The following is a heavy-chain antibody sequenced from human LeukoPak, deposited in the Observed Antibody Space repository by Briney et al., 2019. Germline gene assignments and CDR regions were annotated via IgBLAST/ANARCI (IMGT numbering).Heavy chain of an antibody. V-gene: IGHV3-23*01. Sequence: PGGSLRLSCAASGFTFSSYAMSWVRQAPGKGLEWVSGISGSGDTTYYADSVKGRFTISRDDSKNTLYLQMSSLRVEDTAVYFCAKEIASGSYWDWGQGTLVTVSS. CDR1: GFTFSSYA. CDR3: AKEIASGSYWD. D-gene: IGHD3-10*01. J-gene: IGHJ4*02. CDR2: ISGSGDTT.